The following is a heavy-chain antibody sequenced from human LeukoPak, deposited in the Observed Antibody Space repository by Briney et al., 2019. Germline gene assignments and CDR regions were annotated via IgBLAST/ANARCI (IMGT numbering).Heavy chain of an antibody. CDR2: INTDGTRT. J-gene: IGHJ3*02. CDR1: RFTFSNYW. Sequence: GGSLRLSCAASRFTFSNYWMHWVRQAPGRGLVWVSRINTDGTRTSYADSVKGRFTISRDNAKNTLYLQMNSLRAEDTAVYYCAREEEGDAFDIWGQGTMVTVSS. V-gene: IGHV3-74*01. CDR3: AREEEGDAFDI.